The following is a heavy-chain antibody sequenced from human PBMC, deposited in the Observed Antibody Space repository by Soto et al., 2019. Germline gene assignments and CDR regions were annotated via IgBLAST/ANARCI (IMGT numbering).Heavy chain of an antibody. J-gene: IGHJ4*02. Sequence: GGSLRLSCAASGFTFSNAWMNWVRQAPGKGLEWVGRIKGKTDGGTTDYAAPVKGRFTISRDDSKNTLYLQMNSLKTEDTAVYYFTPQNDFGYSGGWLQPFDYWGRGTLSTVSS. CDR1: GFTFSNAW. CDR2: IKGKTDGGTT. CDR3: TPQNDFGYSGGWLQPFDY. V-gene: IGHV3-15*07. D-gene: IGHD6-19*01.